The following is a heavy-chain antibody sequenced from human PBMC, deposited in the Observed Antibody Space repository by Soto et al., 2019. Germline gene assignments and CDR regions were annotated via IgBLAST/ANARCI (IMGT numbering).Heavy chain of an antibody. D-gene: IGHD3-22*01. V-gene: IGHV3-30*18. Sequence: PGGSLRLSCAASGFTFSSYGIHWVRQAPCKGLEWVAVISYDGSNKYYADSVKGRFTISRDNSKNTLYLQMNSLRAEDTAVYYCAKSRYYYDYGEDGMDVWGQGTTVTVSS. J-gene: IGHJ6*02. CDR2: ISYDGSNK. CDR1: GFTFSSYG. CDR3: AKSRYYYDYGEDGMDV.